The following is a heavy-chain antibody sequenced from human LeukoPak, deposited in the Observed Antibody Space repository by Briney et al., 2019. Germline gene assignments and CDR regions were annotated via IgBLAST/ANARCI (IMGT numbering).Heavy chain of an antibody. D-gene: IGHD4-17*01. CDR3: AIMTTVTYIDY. CDR2: ISSSSSYI. V-gene: IGHV3-21*01. Sequence: GGSLRLSCTASGFTFSSYSMNWVRQAPGKGLEWVSSISSSSSYIYYADSVKGRFTISRDNAKNSLYLQMNRLRAEDTAVYYCAIMTTVTYIDYWGQGTLVTVSS. CDR1: GFTFSSYS. J-gene: IGHJ4*02.